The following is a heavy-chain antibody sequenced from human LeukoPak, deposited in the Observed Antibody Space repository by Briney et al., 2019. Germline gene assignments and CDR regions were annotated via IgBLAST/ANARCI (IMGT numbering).Heavy chain of an antibody. CDR1: GFTFSSYA. CDR2: ISSSGSGGST. J-gene: IGHJ5*01. Sequence: GGSLRLSCAASGFTFSSYAMSWVRQAPGKGLEWVSGISSSGSGGSTYYADSVKGRFTISRDNFKNTLYLQINSVRAEDTAVYYCARAYSSSWYDFRGQGTLVTVSS. D-gene: IGHD6-13*01. CDR3: ARAYSSSWYDF. V-gene: IGHV3-23*01.